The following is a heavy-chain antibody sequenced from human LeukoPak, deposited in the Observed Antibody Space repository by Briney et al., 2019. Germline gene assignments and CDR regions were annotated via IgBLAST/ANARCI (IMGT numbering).Heavy chain of an antibody. CDR1: GFTFSSYA. V-gene: IGHV3-23*01. D-gene: IGHD1-26*01. CDR3: AKSRGVVGATTSFDY. CDR2: ISSSGDYT. Sequence: GGSLRLSCAASGFTFSSYAMGWVRQAPGKGLEWVSPISSSGDYTYYADSVKGRFTISRDNSKNTLYLQMNSLRAEDTAVYYCAKSRGVVGATTSFDYWGQGSLVIVSS. J-gene: IGHJ4*02.